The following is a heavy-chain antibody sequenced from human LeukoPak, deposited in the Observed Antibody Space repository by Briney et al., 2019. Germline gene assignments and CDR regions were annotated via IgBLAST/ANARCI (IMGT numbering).Heavy chain of an antibody. V-gene: IGHV1-18*01. CDR1: GYTFTSYG. CDR3: ARGDYYGSGNYYKKTVNF. Sequence: ASVKVSCKASGYTFTSYGISWVRQAPGQGLEWMGWISAYNGNTNYAQKLQGRVTMTTDTSTSTAYMELRSLRSDDTAVYFCARGDYYGSGNYYKKTVNFWGQGTLVTVSS. CDR2: ISAYNGNT. D-gene: IGHD3-10*01. J-gene: IGHJ4*02.